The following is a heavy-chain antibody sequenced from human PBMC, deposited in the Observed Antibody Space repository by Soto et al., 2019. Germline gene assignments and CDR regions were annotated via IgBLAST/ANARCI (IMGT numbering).Heavy chain of an antibody. V-gene: IGHV4-34*01. J-gene: IGHJ5*02. Sequence: SETLSLTCAVYGGSFSGYYWSWIRQPPGKGLEWIGEINHSGSTNYNPSLKSRVTISVDTSKNQFSLKLSSVTAADTAVYYCARWLVVVAARWFDPWGQGTLVTSPQ. CDR1: GGSFSGYY. CDR3: ARWLVVVAARWFDP. D-gene: IGHD2-15*01. CDR2: INHSGST.